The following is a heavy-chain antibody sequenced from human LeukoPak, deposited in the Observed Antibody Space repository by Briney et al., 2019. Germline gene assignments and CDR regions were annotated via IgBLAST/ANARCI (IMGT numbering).Heavy chain of an antibody. CDR3: ARVLPRGSYFDY. CDR1: GFTFSSYA. CDR2: ISYDGSNK. V-gene: IGHV3-30-3*01. Sequence: GGSLRLSCAASGFTFSSYAMHWVRQAPGKGLEWVAVISYDGSNKYYADSVKGRFTISRDNSKNTLYLQMNSLRAADTAVYYCARVLPRGSYFDYWGQGTLVTVSS. D-gene: IGHD1-26*01. J-gene: IGHJ4*02.